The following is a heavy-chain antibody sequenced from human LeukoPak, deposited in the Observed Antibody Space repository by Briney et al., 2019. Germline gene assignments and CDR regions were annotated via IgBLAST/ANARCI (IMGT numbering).Heavy chain of an antibody. J-gene: IGHJ4*02. Sequence: GGSLRLSCAASEFSLINAWMSWVRQAPGKGLEWVGRIKSKTDGGTTDYAAPVKGRFTISRDDSKNTVFLQMSSLKTEDTAVYYCTTDPTSSGYSSSWYGLYWGQGTLVTVSS. CDR3: TTDPTSSGYSSSWYGLY. D-gene: IGHD6-13*01. CDR2: IKSKTDGGTT. CDR1: EFSLINAW. V-gene: IGHV3-15*01.